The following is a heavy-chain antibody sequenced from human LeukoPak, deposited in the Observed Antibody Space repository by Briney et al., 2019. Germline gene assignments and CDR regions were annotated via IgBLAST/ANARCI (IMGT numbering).Heavy chain of an antibody. Sequence: PGGSLRLSCAASGFTFSSYGMSWVRRAPGKGLEWVSAISGSGGSTYYADSVKGRFTISRDNFKNTLYLQMNSLRAEDTAVYYCAKNLDYYDSSGYYYYFDYWGQGTLVTVSS. J-gene: IGHJ4*02. V-gene: IGHV3-23*01. D-gene: IGHD3-22*01. CDR2: ISGSGGST. CDR1: GFTFSSYG. CDR3: AKNLDYYDSSGYYYYFDY.